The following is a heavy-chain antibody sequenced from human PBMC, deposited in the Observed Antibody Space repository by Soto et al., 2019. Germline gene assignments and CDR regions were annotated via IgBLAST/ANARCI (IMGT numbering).Heavy chain of an antibody. J-gene: IGHJ3*02. CDR3: ARDFYDSSGYLDAFDI. CDR2: IYYNGST. CDR1: GGSISSYY. D-gene: IGHD3-22*01. Sequence: SETLSLTCTVSGGSISSYYWNWIRQPPGKGLEWIGCIYYNGSTNYNPSLKSRVTISVDTSKSQFSLKLSSVTAADTAVYYCARDFYDSSGYLDAFDIWGQGTMVTVSS. V-gene: IGHV4-59*01.